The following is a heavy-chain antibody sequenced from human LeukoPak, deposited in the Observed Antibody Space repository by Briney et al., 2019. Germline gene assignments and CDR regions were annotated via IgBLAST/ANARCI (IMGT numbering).Heavy chain of an antibody. J-gene: IGHJ4*02. CDR1: GFTFNSYE. Sequence: GGSLRLSCAASGFTFNSYEMNWVRQAPGKGLEWVSYISSSGSTIYYADSVKGRFTISRDNAKNSLYLQMNSLRAEDTAVYYCARDLAGYYQYYFDYWGQGTLVTVSS. CDR3: ARDLAGYYQYYFDY. CDR2: ISSSGSTI. D-gene: IGHD3-22*01. V-gene: IGHV3-48*03.